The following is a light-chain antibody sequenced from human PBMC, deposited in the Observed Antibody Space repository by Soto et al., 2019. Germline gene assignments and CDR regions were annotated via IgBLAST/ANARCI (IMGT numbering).Light chain of an antibody. V-gene: IGKV1-5*03. Sequence: DIQTTQSPSTLSGSVGDRFTITCRASQTISSWLAWYQQKPGKAPKLLIYKASTLKSGVPSRFSGSGSGTEFTLTISSLQPDDFATYYCQHYNSYSEAFGQGTKVDIK. CDR3: QHYNSYSEA. CDR1: QTISSW. J-gene: IGKJ1*01. CDR2: KAS.